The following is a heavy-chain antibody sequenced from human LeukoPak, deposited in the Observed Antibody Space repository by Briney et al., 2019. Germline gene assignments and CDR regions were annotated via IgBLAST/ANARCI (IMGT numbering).Heavy chain of an antibody. CDR1: GGSISSYY. CDR2: IYTSGST. J-gene: IGHJ5*02. CDR3: ARDFIVVVPAAMRKVGGGWFDP. D-gene: IGHD2-2*01. V-gene: IGHV4-4*07. Sequence: SETLSLTCTVSGGSISSYYWSWIRQPPGKGLEWIRRIYTSGSTNYNPSLKSRVTMSVDTSKNQFSLKLSSVTAADTAVYYCARDFIVVVPAAMRKVGGGWFDPWGQGTLVTVSS.